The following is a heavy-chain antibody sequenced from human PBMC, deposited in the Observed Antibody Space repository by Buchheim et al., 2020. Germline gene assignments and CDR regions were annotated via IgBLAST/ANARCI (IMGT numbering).Heavy chain of an antibody. CDR1: GFTFSSYG. V-gene: IGHV3-30*18. D-gene: IGHD3-22*01. CDR2: ISYDGSNK. J-gene: IGHJ2*01. Sequence: QVQLVESGGGVVQPGRSLRLSCAASGFTFSSYGMHWVRQAPGKGLEWVAVISYDGSNKYYADSVKGRFTISRDNSKNTLYLQMNSLRAEDTAVYYCAKASRRGYYDSSGHFDLWGRGTL. CDR3: AKASRRGYYDSSGHFDL.